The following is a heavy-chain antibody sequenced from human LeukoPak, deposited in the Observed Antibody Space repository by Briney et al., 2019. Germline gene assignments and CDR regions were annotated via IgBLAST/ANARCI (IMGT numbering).Heavy chain of an antibody. J-gene: IGHJ4*02. CDR1: GFTFSSYA. CDR3: AKAKYYDFWSGTSYFDY. CDR2: ISGSGGST. Sequence: GGSLRLSCAASGFTFSSYAMSWVRRAPGKGLEWVSGISGSGGSTYYADSVKGRFTISRDNSKNTLYLQMNSLRAEDTAVYYCAKAKYYDFWSGTSYFDYWGQGTLVTVSS. D-gene: IGHD3-3*01. V-gene: IGHV3-23*01.